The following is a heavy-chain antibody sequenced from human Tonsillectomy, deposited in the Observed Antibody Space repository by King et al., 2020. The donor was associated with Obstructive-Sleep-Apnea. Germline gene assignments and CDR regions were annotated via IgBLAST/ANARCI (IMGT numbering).Heavy chain of an antibody. Sequence: QLQESGPGLVKPSETLPLTCTVSGGSISSRSHYWGWIRQPPGKGLEWIGSIYYSGRTFYKPSLKSRVTISVDTSKNQFYLTLTSLTAADTAVYYCVSEGYSTSSVPFDDWGQGTLVTVSS. V-gene: IGHV4-39*07. CDR3: VSEGYSTSSVPFDD. D-gene: IGHD6-6*01. CDR1: GGSISSRSHY. J-gene: IGHJ4*02. CDR2: IYYSGRT.